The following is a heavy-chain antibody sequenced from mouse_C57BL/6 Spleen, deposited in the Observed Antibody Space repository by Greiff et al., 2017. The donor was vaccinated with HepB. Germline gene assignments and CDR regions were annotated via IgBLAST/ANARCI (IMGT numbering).Heavy chain of an antibody. J-gene: IGHJ2*01. D-gene: IGHD4-1*01. Sequence: EVQRVESGGGLVKPGGSLKLSCAASGFTFSDYGMHWVRQAPEKGLEWVAYISSGSSTIYYADTVKGRFTISRDNAKNTLFLQMTSLRSEDTAMYYCASGDWERYFDYWGQGTTLTVSS. CDR2: ISSGSSTI. CDR1: GFTFSDYG. CDR3: ASGDWERYFDY. V-gene: IGHV5-17*01.